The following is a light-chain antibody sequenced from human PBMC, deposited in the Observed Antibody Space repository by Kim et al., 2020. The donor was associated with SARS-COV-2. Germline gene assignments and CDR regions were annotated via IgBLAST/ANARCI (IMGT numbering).Light chain of an antibody. J-gene: IGKJ2*01. Sequence: DIQMTQSPSSLSASVGDRVTITCQASQDISNYLNWYQQKPEKAPKLLIYDASNLETGVPSRFSGSGSGTHFTFTISSLQPEDIATYYCQQYDNLPPYTFGQGTKLEIK. CDR2: DAS. CDR1: QDISNY. CDR3: QQYDNLPPYT. V-gene: IGKV1-33*01.